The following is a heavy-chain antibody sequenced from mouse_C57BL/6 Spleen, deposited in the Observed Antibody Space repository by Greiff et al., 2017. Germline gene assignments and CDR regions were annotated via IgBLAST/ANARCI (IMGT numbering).Heavy chain of an antibody. CDR1: GYAFSSYW. D-gene: IGHD1-1*01. J-gene: IGHJ4*01. CDR3: ARIYYYGSSYEYYAMDY. CDR2: IYPGDGDT. V-gene: IGHV1-80*01. Sequence: QVQLQQSGAELVKPGASVKISCKASGYAFSSYWMNWVKQRPGKGLEWIGQIYPGDGDTNYNGKFKGKATLTADKSSSTAYMQLSSLTSEDSAVYFCARIYYYGSSYEYYAMDYWGQGTSVTVSS.